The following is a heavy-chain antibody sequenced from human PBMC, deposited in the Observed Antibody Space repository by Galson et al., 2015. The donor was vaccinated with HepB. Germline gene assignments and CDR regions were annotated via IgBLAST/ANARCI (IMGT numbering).Heavy chain of an antibody. CDR1: GYSFSTYW. D-gene: IGHD3-22*01. V-gene: IGHV5-10-1*01. Sequence: SGAEVKKPGESLRISCKASGYSFSTYWISWVRQMPGKGLEWMGRIDPSDSYTNYSPSFRGHVTISIDKSISTAYLQWSSLKASDTAMYYCARDGDYFDTSAYFFDAFDIWGQGTMVTVSS. CDR2: IDPSDSYT. J-gene: IGHJ3*02. CDR3: ARDGDYFDTSAYFFDAFDI.